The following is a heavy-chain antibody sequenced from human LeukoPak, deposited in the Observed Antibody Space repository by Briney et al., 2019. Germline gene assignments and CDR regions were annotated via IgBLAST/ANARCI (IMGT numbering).Heavy chain of an antibody. Sequence: PGGSLRLSCAVSGFTFSDHYMDWVRQAPGKGLEWIGRSRNEGHSYSTDFAASVRGRAALSRDHSRDSLYLQINSLRTDDTPVFYCVGLLWGIGYWGQGTLVTVSS. CDR3: VGLLWGIGY. V-gene: IGHV3-72*01. D-gene: IGHD3-16*01. CDR2: SRNEGHSYST. J-gene: IGHJ4*02. CDR1: GFTFSDHY.